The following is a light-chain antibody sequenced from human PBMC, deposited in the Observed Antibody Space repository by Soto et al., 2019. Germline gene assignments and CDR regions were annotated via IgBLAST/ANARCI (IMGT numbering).Light chain of an antibody. J-gene: IGKJ3*01. CDR1: QSINSY. Sequence: DIQMTHSPSSLSASVGDRVTITCRASQSINSYLNWYQQKPGEPPKLRIYDASTLQSVVPSRFSGSGAGTEFTLTLSSLQPEDFATYYYQQIYTIPPFTFGPGTKVDIK. CDR3: QQIYTIPPFT. V-gene: IGKV1-39*01. CDR2: DAS.